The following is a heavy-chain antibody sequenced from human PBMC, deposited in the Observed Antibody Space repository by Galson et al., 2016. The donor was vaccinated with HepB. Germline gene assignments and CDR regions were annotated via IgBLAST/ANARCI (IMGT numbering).Heavy chain of an antibody. CDR1: GYTFTSYY. Sequence: SVKVSCKASGYTFTSYYMHWVRQAPGQGLEWMGIINPSGGSTSYAQKFQGRVTITRDTSTSTVYMELSSLRSEDTAVYYCAREFPYCRGGSCYYYGMDVWGKGTTVTVSS. CDR2: INPSGGST. CDR3: AREFPYCRGGSCYYYGMDV. J-gene: IGHJ6*04. D-gene: IGHD2-15*01. V-gene: IGHV1-46*03.